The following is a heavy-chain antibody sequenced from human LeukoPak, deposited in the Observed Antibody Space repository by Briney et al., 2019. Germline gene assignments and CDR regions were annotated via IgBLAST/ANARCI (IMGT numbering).Heavy chain of an antibody. J-gene: IGHJ5*02. CDR3: ARGRYFDWLYNWFDP. D-gene: IGHD3-9*01. CDR1: GGSISSGSYY. Sequence: PSETLSLTCTVSGGSISSGSYYWSWIRQPAGKGLEWIGRIYTSGSTNYNPSLKSRVTISVDTSKNQFSLKLSSVTAADTAVYYCARGRYFDWLYNWFDPWGQGTLVTVSS. V-gene: IGHV4-61*02. CDR2: IYTSGST.